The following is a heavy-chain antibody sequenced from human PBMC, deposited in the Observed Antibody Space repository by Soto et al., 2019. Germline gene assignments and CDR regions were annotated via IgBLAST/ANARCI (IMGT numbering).Heavy chain of an antibody. CDR2: VYYTGST. J-gene: IGHJ4*02. CDR1: GGSVNTFY. Sequence: QVQLQESGPGLVKPSETLSLTCTVSGGSVNTFYWSWIRQPPGKGLEWVGHVYYTGSTDYNPSLKCRVTISVDTTKNQVSLKLNSVTTADTAVYFCARDWGRSNYFDYWGQGTLVTVSS. V-gene: IGHV4-59*02. CDR3: ARDWGRSNYFDY. D-gene: IGHD3-16*01.